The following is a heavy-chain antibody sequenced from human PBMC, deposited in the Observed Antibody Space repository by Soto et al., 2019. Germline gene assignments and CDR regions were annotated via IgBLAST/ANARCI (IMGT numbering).Heavy chain of an antibody. CDR2: IIPIFGTA. CDR1: GGTFSSYA. D-gene: IGHD6-6*01. J-gene: IGHJ6*02. Sequence: QVQLVQSGAEVKKPGSSVKVSCNASGGTFSSYAISWVRQAPGQGLEWMGGIIPIFGTANYAQKFQGRVTITADKSTSTAYMELSSLRSEDTAVYYCARGEYSSSWYYYSYGMDVWGQGTTVTVSS. CDR3: ARGEYSSSWYYYSYGMDV. V-gene: IGHV1-69*06.